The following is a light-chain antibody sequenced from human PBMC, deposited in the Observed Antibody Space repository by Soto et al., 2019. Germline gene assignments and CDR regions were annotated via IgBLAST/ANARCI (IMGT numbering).Light chain of an antibody. J-gene: IGKJ5*01. V-gene: IGKV3D-15*02. Sequence: EIVMTQSPSTRSVSPGERSTLSFMASQSVNSRLAWYQHKPGQAPRLLNSGASNRASGIPARFSAWGSGTDFTLTISRVDPADFAFYYCQQYFTSPITFGQGTRLEIK. CDR1: QSVNSR. CDR2: GAS. CDR3: QQYFTSPIT.